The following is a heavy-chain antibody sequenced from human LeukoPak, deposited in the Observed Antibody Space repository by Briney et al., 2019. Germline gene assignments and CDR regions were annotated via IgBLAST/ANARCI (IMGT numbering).Heavy chain of an antibody. Sequence: ASVKVSCKASGYTFTSYYMHWVRQAPGQGLEWMGIINPSGGSTSYAQKFQGRVTMTRDTSTNTVYMELSSLRSEGTAVYYCARTPTATVWLHYFDYWGQGTLVTVSS. V-gene: IGHV1-46*01. CDR2: INPSGGST. J-gene: IGHJ4*02. CDR3: ARTPTATVWLHYFDY. CDR1: GYTFTSYY. D-gene: IGHD5-18*01.